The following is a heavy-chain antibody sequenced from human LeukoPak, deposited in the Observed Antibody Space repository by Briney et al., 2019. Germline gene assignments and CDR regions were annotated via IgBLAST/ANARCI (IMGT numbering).Heavy chain of an antibody. CDR2: IYYSGST. CDR3: ARHEGGIAAAPFDY. Sequence: PSETLCLTCTVSGGSISSYYWSWIRQPPGKGLEWIGYIYYSGSTNYNPSLKSRVTISVDTSKNQFSLKLSSVTAADTAVYYCARHEGGIAAAPFDYWGQGTLVTVSS. V-gene: IGHV4-59*08. D-gene: IGHD6-13*01. J-gene: IGHJ4*02. CDR1: GGSISSYY.